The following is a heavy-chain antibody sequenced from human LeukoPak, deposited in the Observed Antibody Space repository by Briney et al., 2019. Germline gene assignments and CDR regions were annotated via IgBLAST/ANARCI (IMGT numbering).Heavy chain of an antibody. CDR2: ISSGTSSI. V-gene: IGHV3-48*04. J-gene: IGHJ6*02. CDR3: AKDRSDNTSWYCMDV. CDR1: GFSFSSYD. D-gene: IGHD2-2*01. Sequence: GGSLRLSCAAPGFSFSSYDMNWVRQAPGKGLEWVSYISSGTSSIYYADSVKGRFTISRDNSKNTLYLQMNSLGAEDTAVYYCAKDRSDNTSWYCMDVWGQGTTVTVSS.